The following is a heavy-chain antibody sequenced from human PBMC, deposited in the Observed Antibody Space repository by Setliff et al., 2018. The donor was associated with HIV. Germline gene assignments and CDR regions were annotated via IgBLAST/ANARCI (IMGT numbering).Heavy chain of an antibody. V-gene: IGHV1-69*13. D-gene: IGHD3-22*01. CDR3: VRGVTRDISGYYRDEYFQH. CDR1: GGTFSSYA. J-gene: IGHJ1*01. CDR2: IVPIYDTT. Sequence: SVKVSCKVSGGTFSSYAITWVRQAPGQGLEWMGGIVPIYDTTIYAQKFQDRITITADESTYTAYMELSSLRSEETAVYYCVRGVTRDISGYYRDEYFQHWGQGTPVTVSS.